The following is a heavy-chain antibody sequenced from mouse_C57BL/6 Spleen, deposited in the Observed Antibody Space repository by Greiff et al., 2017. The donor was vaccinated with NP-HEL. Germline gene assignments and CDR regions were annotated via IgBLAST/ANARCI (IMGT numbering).Heavy chain of an antibody. Sequence: DVKLQESGPGLVKPSQSLSLTCSVTGYSITSGYYWNWIRQFPGNKLEWMGYISYDGSNNYNPSLKNRISITRDTSKNQFFLKLNSVTTEDTATYYCARYYGSSYGDYWGQGTTLTVSS. J-gene: IGHJ2*01. D-gene: IGHD1-1*01. CDR1: GYSITSGYY. V-gene: IGHV3-6*01. CDR3: ARYYGSSYGDY. CDR2: ISYDGSN.